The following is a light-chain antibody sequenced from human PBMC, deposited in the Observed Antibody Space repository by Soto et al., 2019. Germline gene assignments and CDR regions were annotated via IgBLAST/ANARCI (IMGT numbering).Light chain of an antibody. CDR2: QDT. Sequence: SYELTQPPSVSVSPGQTASITCSGERLGDKYTCWYQQRPGQSPMLVIYQDTKRPSGIPERFSGSNSGNTATLTITGTQAVDEADYYCQVWDSSTLYVFGTGTTVTVL. V-gene: IGLV3-1*01. J-gene: IGLJ1*01. CDR1: RLGDKY. CDR3: QVWDSSTLYV.